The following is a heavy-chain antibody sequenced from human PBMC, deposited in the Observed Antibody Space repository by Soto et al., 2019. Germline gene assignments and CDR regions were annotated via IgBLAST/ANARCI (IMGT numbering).Heavy chain of an antibody. D-gene: IGHD5-12*01. CDR3: ARDSLALFVS. Sequence: QAQLQESGPGLVKPSETLSLTCHVSDGSVSSGSYYWTWIRQPPGKGLEWIGYIYSSGSTLYNPSLKSRVIISVDQSMNQFSLKLSSVTAADTAVYYCARDSLALFVSWGQGTLVTVSS. CDR1: DGSVSSGSYY. V-gene: IGHV4-61*01. CDR2: IYSSGST. J-gene: IGHJ4*02.